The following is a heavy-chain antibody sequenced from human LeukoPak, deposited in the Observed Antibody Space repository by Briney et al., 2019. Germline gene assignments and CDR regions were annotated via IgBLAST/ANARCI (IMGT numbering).Heavy chain of an antibody. D-gene: IGHD3-22*01. J-gene: IGHJ4*02. V-gene: IGHV4-39*07. CDR2: IYYSGST. CDR1: GGSISSSSYY. CDR3: ASYYYDSSGYPPYYFDY. Sequence: PSETLSLTCTVSGGSISSSSYYWGWIRQPPGKGLEWIGSIYYSGSTYYNPSLKSRVTISVDTSKNQFSLKLSSVTAADTAVYYCASYYYDSSGYPPYYFDYWGQGTLVTVSS.